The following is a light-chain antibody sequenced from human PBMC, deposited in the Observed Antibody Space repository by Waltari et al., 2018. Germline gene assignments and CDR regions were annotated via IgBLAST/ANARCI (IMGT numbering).Light chain of an antibody. CDR2: DDN. J-gene: IGLJ3*02. CDR1: SSYVGNSNL. Sequence: QSALTQPASVSGSPGQSITISCTGTSSYVGNSNLLSWYQQYPGKAPKVMIYDDNRRPSGVSDRFSGSKSGNTASLTISGVQAEDEADYYCCSYAGSYTWVFGGGTKLTVL. V-gene: IGLV2-23*01. CDR3: CSYAGSYTWV.